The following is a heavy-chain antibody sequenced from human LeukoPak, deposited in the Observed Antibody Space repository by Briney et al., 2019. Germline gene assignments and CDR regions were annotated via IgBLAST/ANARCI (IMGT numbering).Heavy chain of an antibody. Sequence: SQTLPLTCAISGDSVSTNSDAWNWIRQSPSRGLEWLGRTYYRSSWYNDHAVSVKSRIIISPDTSKNHFSLQLNSVTPEDTAIYYCARGTGVFDYWGQGTLVTVSS. V-gene: IGHV6-1*01. CDR3: ARGTGVFDY. CDR2: TYYRSSWYN. CDR1: GDSVSTNSDA. D-gene: IGHD7-27*01. J-gene: IGHJ4*02.